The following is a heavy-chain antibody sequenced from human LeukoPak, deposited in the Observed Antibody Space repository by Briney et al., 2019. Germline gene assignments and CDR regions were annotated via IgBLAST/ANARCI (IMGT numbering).Heavy chain of an antibody. CDR2: IIPIFGTA. CDR1: GGTFSSYA. V-gene: IGHV1-69*05. CDR3: AGGGSGSYYKSWVGYFDY. J-gene: IGHJ4*02. D-gene: IGHD3-10*01. Sequence: SVKVSCKASGGTFSSYAISWVRQAPGQGLEWMGRIIPIFGTANYAQKFQGKVTITTDESTSTAYMELSSLRSEDTAVYYCAGGGSGSYYKSWVGYFDYWGQGTLVTVSS.